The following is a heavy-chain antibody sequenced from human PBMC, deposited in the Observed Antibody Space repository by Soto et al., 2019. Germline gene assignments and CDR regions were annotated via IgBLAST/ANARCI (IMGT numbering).Heavy chain of an antibody. CDR2: IYYDGNT. J-gene: IGHJ4*02. CDR3: ARSSITPRLFMYPFDY. D-gene: IGHD6-6*01. CDR1: GGSISMGGYY. V-gene: IGHV4-39*01. Sequence: PSETLSLTCSVSGGSISMGGYYWTWIRQHPGKGLECIGNIYYDGNTYYNPSLKSRVTISLDTSKNQFSLRLNSVTAADTAVYYCARSSITPRLFMYPFDYWGQGTLVTVSS.